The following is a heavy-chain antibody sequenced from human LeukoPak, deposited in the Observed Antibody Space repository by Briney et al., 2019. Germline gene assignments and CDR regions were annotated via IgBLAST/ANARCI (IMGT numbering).Heavy chain of an antibody. CDR1: GFTFKNFA. D-gene: IGHD6-19*01. CDR2: ISGSGGST. J-gene: IGHJ4*02. V-gene: IGHV3-23*01. Sequence: RGSLRLSCAAPGFTFKNFAMSWVRQAPGKGLEWVSTISGSGGSTFYADSVKGRFPISRDNSKNTLFLQMNSLRVEDTAIYYCAKAGSSGWSSSGGDYWGQGSLVTVSS. CDR3: AKAGSSGWSSSGGDY.